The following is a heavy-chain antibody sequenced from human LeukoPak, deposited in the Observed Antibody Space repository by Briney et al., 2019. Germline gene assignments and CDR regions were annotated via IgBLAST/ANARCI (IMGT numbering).Heavy chain of an antibody. CDR2: IYYSGST. Sequence: SETLSLTCTVSGGSISSYYWSWIRQPPGKGLEWIGYIYYSGSTNYNPSLKSRVTISVDTSKNQFSLKLSSVTAADTAVYYCARGPGRPHDAFDIWGQGTMVTVSS. CDR1: GGSISSYY. D-gene: IGHD1-26*01. CDR3: ARGPGRPHDAFDI. V-gene: IGHV4-59*01. J-gene: IGHJ3*02.